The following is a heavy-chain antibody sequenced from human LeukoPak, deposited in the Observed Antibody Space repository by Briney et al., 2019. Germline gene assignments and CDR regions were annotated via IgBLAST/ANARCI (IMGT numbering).Heavy chain of an antibody. V-gene: IGHV3-21*01. D-gene: IGHD1-1*01. CDR1: GFTFSSYT. Sequence: PGGSLRLSCAASGFTFSSYTMNWVRQAPGKGLEWVSSISSSSSYIYYADSVKGRFTISRDNAKNSLYLQLNSLRAEDTAVYYCARDPDGNDPSDVDYWGQGTLVTVSS. CDR2: ISSSSSYI. CDR3: ARDPDGNDPSDVDY. J-gene: IGHJ4*02.